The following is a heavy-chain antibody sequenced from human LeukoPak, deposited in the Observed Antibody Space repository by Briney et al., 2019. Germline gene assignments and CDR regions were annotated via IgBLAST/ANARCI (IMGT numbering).Heavy chain of an antibody. CDR2: INPNSGGT. V-gene: IGHV1-2*02. CDR1: GYTFTGYY. J-gene: IGHJ3*02. Sequence: ASVKVSCKASGYTFTGYYMHWVRQAPGQGLEWMGWINPNSGGTNYAQKFQGRVTMTRDTSISTAYMELSRLRSDDTAVYYCARDRGTGLTGAFDIWGQGTMVTVSS. D-gene: IGHD3/OR15-3a*01. CDR3: ARDRGTGLTGAFDI.